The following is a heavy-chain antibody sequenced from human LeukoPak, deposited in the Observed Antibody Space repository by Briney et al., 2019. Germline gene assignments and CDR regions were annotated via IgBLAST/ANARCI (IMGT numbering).Heavy chain of an antibody. Sequence: GGSLRLSCAASGFTLSDYYMSWIRQAPGKGLEWVSYISSSGSTIYYADSVKGRFTISRDNAKNSLYLQMNSLRAEDTAVYYCARVSMGYSYGYWYYYYYMDVWGKGTTVTVSS. V-gene: IGHV3-11*01. J-gene: IGHJ6*03. CDR3: ARVSMGYSYGYWYYYYYMDV. D-gene: IGHD5-18*01. CDR2: ISSSGSTI. CDR1: GFTLSDYY.